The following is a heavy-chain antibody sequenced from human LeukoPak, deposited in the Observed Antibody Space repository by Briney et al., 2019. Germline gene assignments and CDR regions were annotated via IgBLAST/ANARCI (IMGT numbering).Heavy chain of an antibody. D-gene: IGHD1-7*01. J-gene: IGHJ6*03. CDR3: ARGHTGASPRTGTTGPYYYYYYMDV. Sequence: GGSLRLSCAASGFTFSSYGMHWVRQAPGKGLEWVAFIRYDGSNKYYADSVKGRFTISRDNSKNTLYLQMNSQRAEDTAVYYCARGHTGASPRTGTTGPYYYYYYMDVWGKGTTVTVSS. CDR1: GFTFSSYG. V-gene: IGHV3-30*02. CDR2: IRYDGSNK.